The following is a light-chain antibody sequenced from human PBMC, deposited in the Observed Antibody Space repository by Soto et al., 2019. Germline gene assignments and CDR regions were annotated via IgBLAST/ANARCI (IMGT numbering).Light chain of an antibody. V-gene: IGKV3-15*01. J-gene: IGKJ4*01. Sequence: EIVMTQSPATLSVSPGERATLSCRASQSVSSNLAWYQQKPGQAPRLLIYGASTRATGIPARFSGSGSGTEFTLTISSLQSEDFAVYYCQQYTNWPPFTFGGGTKVESK. CDR1: QSVSSN. CDR2: GAS. CDR3: QQYTNWPPFT.